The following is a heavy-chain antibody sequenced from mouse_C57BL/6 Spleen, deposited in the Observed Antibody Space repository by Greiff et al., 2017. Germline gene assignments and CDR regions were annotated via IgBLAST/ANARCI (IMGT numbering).Heavy chain of an antibody. J-gene: IGHJ4*01. CDR1: GFSLTSYG. CDR2: IWRGGST. CDR3: AKKRDGSRPYYAMDY. V-gene: IGHV2-5*01. Sequence: QVQLQQSGPGLVQPSQSLSITCTVSGFSLTSYGVHWVRQSPGKGLEWLGVIWRGGSTDYNAAFMSRLSITKDNSKSQVFFKMNSLQADDTAIYYCAKKRDGSRPYYAMDYWGQGTSVTVSS. D-gene: IGHD1-1*01.